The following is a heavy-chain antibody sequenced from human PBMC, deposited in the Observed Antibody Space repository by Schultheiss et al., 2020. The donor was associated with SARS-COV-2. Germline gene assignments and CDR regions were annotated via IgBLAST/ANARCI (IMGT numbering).Heavy chain of an antibody. CDR1: LSTDGMC. J-gene: IGHJ3*02. V-gene: IGHV2-5*08. Sequence: SGPTLVKPTQTLTLTCTFSLSTDGMCVRRIRQPPGKALEWLALIYWDDDKRYSPSLKSSLTISKDTSKNQVVLSMTNMDPVDTATYYCARKKTYSDGLDIWGQGTMVTVSS. CDR2: IYWDDDK. CDR3: ARKKTYSDGLDI. D-gene: IGHD2-21*01.